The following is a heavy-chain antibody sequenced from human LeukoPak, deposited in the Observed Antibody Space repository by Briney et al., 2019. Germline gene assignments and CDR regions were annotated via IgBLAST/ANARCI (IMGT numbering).Heavy chain of an antibody. CDR1: GYTLTELS. Sequence: GASVKVSCKVSGYTLTELSMHWVRQAPGKGLEWMGGFDPEDGETIYAQKFQGRVTMTEDTSTDTAYMELSSLRSEDTAVYYCATVASGTTGTTGAFDIWGQGTMVTVSS. V-gene: IGHV1-24*01. J-gene: IGHJ3*02. CDR2: FDPEDGET. D-gene: IGHD1-1*01. CDR3: ATVASGTTGTTGAFDI.